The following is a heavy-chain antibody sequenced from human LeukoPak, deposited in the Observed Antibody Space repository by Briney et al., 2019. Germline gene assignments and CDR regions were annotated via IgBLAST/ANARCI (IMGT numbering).Heavy chain of an antibody. V-gene: IGHV3-30*04. CDR1: QFSFSTYA. D-gene: IGHD5-24*01. CDR3: TRVDDYIRFDL. J-gene: IGHJ2*01. CDR2: ISYDGSNK. Sequence: GGSLRLSCAASQFSFSTYAMHWVRQAPGWGLEWVAVISYDGSNKYYADSVKGRFTISRDNSKNTLYLQMHSLRAEDTAVYYCTRVDDYIRFDLWGRGTLVTVSS.